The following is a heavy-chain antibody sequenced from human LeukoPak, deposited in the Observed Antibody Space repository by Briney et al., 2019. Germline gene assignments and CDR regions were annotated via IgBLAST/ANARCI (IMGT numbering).Heavy chain of an antibody. CDR3: AKQYRSRYYYDNSAYDY. D-gene: IGHD3-22*01. J-gene: IGHJ4*02. Sequence: GRSLRLSCAASGFTFSTYAMHWARQAPGKGLEWVAVTSYDGSNSYYADSVKGRFTISRDNSENTLYLQMDSLRTEDTAVYYCAKQYRSRYYYDNSAYDYWGQGTLVTVSS. CDR1: GFTFSTYA. V-gene: IGHV3-30*18. CDR2: TSYDGSNS.